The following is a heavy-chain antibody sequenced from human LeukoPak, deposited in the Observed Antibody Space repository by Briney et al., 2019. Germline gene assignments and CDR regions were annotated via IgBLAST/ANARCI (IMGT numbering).Heavy chain of an antibody. V-gene: IGHV3-74*01. CDR2: ITNDGSST. Sequence: GGSLRLSCAASGFTFSHYWMHWVRQAPGKGLVWVSRITNDGSSTTYADSVKGRFSTSRDNAKDTLYLQMNSLRAEDTAVYYCARDGGSGSYGAFDIWGQGTMVTVSS. J-gene: IGHJ3*02. CDR1: GFTFSHYW. CDR3: ARDGGSGSYGAFDI. D-gene: IGHD3-10*01.